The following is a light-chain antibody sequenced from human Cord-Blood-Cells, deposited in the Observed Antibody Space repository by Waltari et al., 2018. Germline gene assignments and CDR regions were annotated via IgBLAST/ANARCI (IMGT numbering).Light chain of an antibody. CDR3: QQSYSTPLT. CDR1: QSISSY. Sequence: DIQMTQSPSSLSASVGDRVTITCRASQSISSYLNWYQQKPGKAPKLLIYAASSLQSWVPSRFSGSGSGTDFTLTISSLQPEYFSTYYCQQSYSTPLTFGGGTKVEIK. V-gene: IGKV1-39*01. CDR2: AAS. J-gene: IGKJ4*01.